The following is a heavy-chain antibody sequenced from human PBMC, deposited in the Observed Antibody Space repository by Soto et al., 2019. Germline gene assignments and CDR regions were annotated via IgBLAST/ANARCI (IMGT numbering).Heavy chain of an antibody. CDR1: GGTFSSYA. CDR2: IIPIFGTA. V-gene: IGHV1-69*06. J-gene: IGHJ5*02. CDR3: ARDGAATTKVYNWFDP. Sequence: QVQLVQSGAEVKKPGSSVKVSCKASGGTFSSYAISWVRQAPRQGLEWMGGIIPIFGTANYAQKFQGRVTITADKSTSTAYMELSSLRSEDTAVYYCARDGAATTKVYNWFDPWAQGTLVTVSS. D-gene: IGHD6-25*01.